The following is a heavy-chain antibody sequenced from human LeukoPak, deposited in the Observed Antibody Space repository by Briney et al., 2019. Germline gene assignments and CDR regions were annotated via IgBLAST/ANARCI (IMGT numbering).Heavy chain of an antibody. J-gene: IGHJ5*02. CDR1: GYTFTSYD. Sequence: ASVKVSCKASGYTFTSYDINWVRQATGQGLEWMAWMNPNGGNTGYAQKFQGRVTMTRNTSISTAYMELSSLRSEDTAVYYCARGSPRWFDPWGQGTLVTVSS. CDR3: ARGSPRWFDP. V-gene: IGHV1-8*01. CDR2: MNPNGGNT.